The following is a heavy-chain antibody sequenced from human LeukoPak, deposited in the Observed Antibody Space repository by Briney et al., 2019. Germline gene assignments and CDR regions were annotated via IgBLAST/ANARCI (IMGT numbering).Heavy chain of an antibody. D-gene: IGHD6-19*01. V-gene: IGHV4-4*02. J-gene: IGHJ4*02. CDR2: MYLSGTT. Sequence: PSETLSLTCTVSGDSINSLDLWSWVRQPPGKGLEWIGEMYLSGTTHSNPSVKSRVTISIDKSKNQFFLNLSSVTAADTAVYYCARRIAVAGIFDLWGQGTLVTVSS. CDR1: GDSINSLDL. CDR3: ARRIAVAGIFDL.